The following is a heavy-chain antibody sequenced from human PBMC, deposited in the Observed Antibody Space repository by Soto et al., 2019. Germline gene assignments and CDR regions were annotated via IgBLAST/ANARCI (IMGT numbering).Heavy chain of an antibody. J-gene: IGHJ4*02. Sequence: QVQLVQSGAEVKKPGSSVKVSCKASGGTFSSYTISWVRQAPGQGIGWMGRIIPILGIANYAQKFQGSVTITADKSTSTAYMELRSLRSEDTAVYYCARLGEDSSSPFDYWGQGTLVTVSS. D-gene: IGHD6-19*01. CDR2: IIPILGIA. CDR3: ARLGEDSSSPFDY. CDR1: GGTFSSYT. V-gene: IGHV1-69*02.